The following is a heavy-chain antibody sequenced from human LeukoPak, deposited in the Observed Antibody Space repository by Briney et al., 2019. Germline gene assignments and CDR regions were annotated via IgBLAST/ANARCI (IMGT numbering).Heavy chain of an antibody. D-gene: IGHD1/OR15-1a*01. CDR3: ARSPNYSTTPPRFGY. CDR2: INPNSGGT. Sequence: ASVKVSCKASGYTFTGYYMHWVRQAPGQGLEWMGWINPNSGGTNYAQKFQGRVTMTRDTSISTAYMELSRLRSDDTAVYYCARSPNYSTTPPRFGYWGQGTLVTVSS. CDR1: GYTFTGYY. J-gene: IGHJ4*02. V-gene: IGHV1-2*02.